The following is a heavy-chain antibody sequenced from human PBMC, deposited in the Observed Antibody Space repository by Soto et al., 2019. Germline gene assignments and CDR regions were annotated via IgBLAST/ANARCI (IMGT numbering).Heavy chain of an antibody. CDR3: ARAVYCTTANCCDDVHDYNSDF. CDR1: GDSINTTSW. D-gene: IGHD2-2*01. CDR2: ILHTGAK. Sequence: QVQLQESGPGLVEPAGTLSLTCFVSGDSINTTSWWSWVRTAPGKWLEWIGEILHTGAKSDMPSLRCRITLSVDTSKNQFSRKLTSVTAADTGVYYCARAVYCTTANCCDDVHDYNSDFWGKGTAVIVSS. J-gene: IGHJ6*04. V-gene: IGHV4-4*02.